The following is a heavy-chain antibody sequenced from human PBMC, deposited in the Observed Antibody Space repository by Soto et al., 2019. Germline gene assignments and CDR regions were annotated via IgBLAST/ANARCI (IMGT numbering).Heavy chain of an antibody. Sequence: SETLSLTCTVPGGSISSYYWSWIRQPPGEGLEWIGYIHYSGSTNYNPSLKSRVTISVDTSKNQFSLKLSSVTAADTAVYSCARGGITPRRGEIVIWFDPWGQGTLVTVSS. J-gene: IGHJ5*02. V-gene: IGHV4-59*01. CDR3: ARGGITPRRGEIVIWFDP. CDR2: IHYSGST. D-gene: IGHD1-20*01. CDR1: GGSISSYY.